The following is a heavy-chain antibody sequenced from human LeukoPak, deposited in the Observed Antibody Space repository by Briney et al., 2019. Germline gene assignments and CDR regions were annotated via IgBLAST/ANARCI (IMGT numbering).Heavy chain of an antibody. V-gene: IGHV1-69*04. CDR3: ARGEAVTTGGFDP. CDR1: GGTFSSYA. CDR2: IIPILGIA. J-gene: IGHJ5*02. Sequence: SVKVSCKASGGTFSSYAISWVRQAPGQGLEWMGRIIPILGIANSAQKFQGRVTITADKSTSTAYMELSSLRAEDTAVYYCARGEAVTTGGFDPWGQGTRVTVSS. D-gene: IGHD4-17*01.